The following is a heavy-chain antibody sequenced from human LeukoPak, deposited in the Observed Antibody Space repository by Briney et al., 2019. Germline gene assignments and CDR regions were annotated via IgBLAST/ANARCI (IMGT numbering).Heavy chain of an antibody. Sequence: SETLSLTCAVSGGSISSSNWWSWVRQPPGKGLEWIGEIYHSGSTNYNPSLKSRVTISVDKSKNQFSLKLSSVTAADTAVYYCARDLGRARLYSSSWYPWFDPWGQGTLVTVSS. V-gene: IGHV4-4*02. D-gene: IGHD6-13*01. CDR3: ARDLGRARLYSSSWYPWFDP. J-gene: IGHJ5*02. CDR1: GGSISSSNW. CDR2: IYHSGST.